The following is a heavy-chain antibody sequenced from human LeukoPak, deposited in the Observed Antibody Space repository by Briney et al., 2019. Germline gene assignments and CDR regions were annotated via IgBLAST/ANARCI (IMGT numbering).Heavy chain of an antibody. CDR2: INHSGST. J-gene: IGHJ4*02. V-gene: IGHV4-34*01. D-gene: IGHD3-16*02. Sequence: SETLSLTCAVYGGSFSGCYWSWIRQPPGKGLEWIGEINHSGSTNYNPSLKSRVTISVDTSKNQFSLKLSSVTAADTAVYYCARVVGGYDYIWGSYRYSIFDYWGQGTLVTVSS. CDR3: ARVVGGYDYIWGSYRYSIFDY. CDR1: GGSFSGCY.